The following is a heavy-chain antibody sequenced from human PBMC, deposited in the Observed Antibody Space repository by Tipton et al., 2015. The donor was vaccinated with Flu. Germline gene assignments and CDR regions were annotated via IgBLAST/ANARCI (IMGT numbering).Heavy chain of an antibody. Sequence: QLVQSGAEVKKPGESLKISCKGSGYSFTSYWIGWVRQMPGKGLEWMGLIYPGDSDTRYSPSFQGQVTISADKSISTAYLQWSSLKASDTAMYYCARTHYYYDSSGPPFDYWGQGTLVTVSS. CDR2: IYPGDSDT. D-gene: IGHD3-22*01. V-gene: IGHV5-51*03. CDR1: GYSFTSYW. J-gene: IGHJ4*02. CDR3: ARTHYYYDSSGPPFDY.